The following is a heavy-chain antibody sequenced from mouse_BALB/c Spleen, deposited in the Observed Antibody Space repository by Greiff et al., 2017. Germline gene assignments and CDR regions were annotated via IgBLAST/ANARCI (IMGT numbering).Heavy chain of an antibody. CDR2: INPSNGRT. Sequence: VQLQQPGAELVKPGASVKLSCKASGYTFTSYWMHWVKQRPGQGLEWIGEINPSNGRTNYNEKFKSKATLTVDKSSSTAYMQLSSLTSEDSAVYYCASYYGYGDYWGQGTTLTVSS. V-gene: IGHV1S81*02. D-gene: IGHD1-2*01. CDR3: ASYYGYGDY. J-gene: IGHJ2*01. CDR1: GYTFTSYW.